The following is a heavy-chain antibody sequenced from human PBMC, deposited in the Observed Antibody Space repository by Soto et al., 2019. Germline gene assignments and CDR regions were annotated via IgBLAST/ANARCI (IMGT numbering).Heavy chain of an antibody. CDR2: ISYDGSNK. Sequence: GGSLRLSCAASGFTFSSYGMHWVRQAPGKGLEWVAVISYDGSNKYYADSVKGRFTISRDNSKNTLYLQMNSLRAEDTAVYYCANHGTPSGDSGYVDYWGQGTLVTVSS. J-gene: IGHJ4*02. CDR1: GFTFSSYG. CDR3: ANHGTPSGDSGYVDY. V-gene: IGHV3-30*18. D-gene: IGHD5-12*01.